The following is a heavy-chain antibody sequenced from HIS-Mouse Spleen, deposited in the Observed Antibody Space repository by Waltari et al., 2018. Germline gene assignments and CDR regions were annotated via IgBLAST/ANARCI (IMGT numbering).Heavy chain of an antibody. Sequence: QLQLQESGPGLVKPSETLSLTCTVSGGSISSSSYYWGWIRQPPGKGLEWSGSIYYSGRTYHNPSLKSRVTISVDTSKNQFSLKLSSVTAADTAVYYCAREIPYSSSWYDWYFDLWGRGTLVTVSS. CDR3: AREIPYSSSWYDWYFDL. CDR2: IYYSGRT. J-gene: IGHJ2*01. CDR1: GGSISSSSYY. V-gene: IGHV4-39*07. D-gene: IGHD6-13*01.